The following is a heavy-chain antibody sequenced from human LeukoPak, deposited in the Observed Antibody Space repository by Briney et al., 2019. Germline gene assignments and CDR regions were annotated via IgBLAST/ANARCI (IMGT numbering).Heavy chain of an antibody. D-gene: IGHD3-9*01. J-gene: IGHJ6*02. CDR3: ARDVLRYFDDYYHGMDV. CDR1: GYTFTSYG. CDR2: ISAYNGNT. V-gene: IGHV1-18*01. Sequence: GASVKVSCKASGYTFTSYGISWVRQAPGQGLEWMGWISAYNGNTNYAQKLQGRVTMTTDTSTSTAYMELRSLRSDDTAVYYCARDVLRYFDDYYHGMDVWGQGTTVTVSS.